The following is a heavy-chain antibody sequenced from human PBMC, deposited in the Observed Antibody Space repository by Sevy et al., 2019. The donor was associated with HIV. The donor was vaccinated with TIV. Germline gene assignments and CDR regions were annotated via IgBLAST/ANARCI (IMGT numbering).Heavy chain of an antibody. CDR2: ISAYNGNT. CDR1: GYTFTSYG. CDR3: ARVHTSWYRPGDFDY. D-gene: IGHD6-13*01. J-gene: IGHJ4*02. Sequence: ASVKVSCKASGYTFTSYGISWVRQAPGQGLEWMGWISAYNGNTNCAQKLQGRVTMTTDTSTSTAYMELRSLRSDDTAVYYCARVHTSWYRPGDFDYWGQGTLVTVSS. V-gene: IGHV1-18*01.